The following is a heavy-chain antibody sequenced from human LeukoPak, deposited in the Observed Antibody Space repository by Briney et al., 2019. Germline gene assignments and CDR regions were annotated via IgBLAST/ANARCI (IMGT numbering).Heavy chain of an antibody. CDR1: GGSISSGGYY. CDR3: ARAPGVVVPTAFDF. Sequence: PSQTLSLTCTVSGGSISSGGYYWSWIRQPPGKGLEWIGYIYHSGSTYYNPSLKSRVTISLDKSKNLFSLKLSSVTAADTAVYFCARAPGVVVPTAFDFWGQGTLVTLSS. V-gene: IGHV4-30-2*01. CDR2: IYHSGST. D-gene: IGHD2-2*01. J-gene: IGHJ4*02.